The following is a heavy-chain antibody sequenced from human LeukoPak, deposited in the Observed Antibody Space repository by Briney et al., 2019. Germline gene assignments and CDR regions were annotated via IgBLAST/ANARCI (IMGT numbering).Heavy chain of an antibody. CDR1: GGTFSSYA. CDR3: ASLNAYYDSSGYDY. J-gene: IGHJ4*02. V-gene: IGHV1-69*04. Sequence: SVKVSYKASGGTFSSYAISWVRQAPGQGLEWMGRIIPILGIANYAQKFQGRVTITADKSTSTAYMELSSLRSEDTAVYYCASLNAYYDSSGYDYWGQGTLVTVSS. D-gene: IGHD3-22*01. CDR2: IIPILGIA.